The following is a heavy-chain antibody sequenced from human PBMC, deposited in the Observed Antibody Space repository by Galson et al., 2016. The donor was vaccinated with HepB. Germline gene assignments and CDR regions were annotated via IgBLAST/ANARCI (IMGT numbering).Heavy chain of an antibody. CDR1: GFTFTSYA. CDR3: AKTGYKLHERNNWFDS. CDR2: VSGSGGST. Sequence: SLRLSCAASGFTFTSYAMSWVRQAPGKGLEWLSSVSGSGGSTCYADTVRGRFIISRDSSENTLYLQMNTLRGDDTALYYCAKTGYKLHERNNWFDSWGQGTLVTVSS. J-gene: IGHJ5*01. V-gene: IGHV3-23*01. D-gene: IGHD5-12*01.